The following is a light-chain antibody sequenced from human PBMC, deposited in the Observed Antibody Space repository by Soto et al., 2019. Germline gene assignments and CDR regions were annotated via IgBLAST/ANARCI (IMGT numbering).Light chain of an antibody. CDR1: QSVSSGY. CDR2: DAS. CDR3: QQYGSSPIT. V-gene: IGKV3D-20*01. Sequence: EIVLTQSPATLSLSPGERATLSCGASQSVSSGYLAWYQQKPGLAPRLLIYDASSRATGIPDRFSGSGSGTDFTLTISRLEPEDFAVYYCQQYGSSPITCGQGTRLQIK. J-gene: IGKJ5*01.